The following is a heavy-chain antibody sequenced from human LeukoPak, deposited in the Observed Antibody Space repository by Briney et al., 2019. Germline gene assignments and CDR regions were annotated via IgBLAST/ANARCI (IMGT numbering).Heavy chain of an antibody. CDR3: ARVNYDILTGYGYYGMDV. D-gene: IGHD3-9*01. Sequence: SETLSLTCTVSGGSISSYYWSWIRQPPGKGLEWIGYIYYSGSTNYNPSLKSRVTISVDTSKNQFSLKLSSVTAADTAVYYCARVNYDILTGYGYYGMDVWGQGTTVTVSS. V-gene: IGHV4-59*01. CDR1: GGSISSYY. CDR2: IYYSGST. J-gene: IGHJ6*02.